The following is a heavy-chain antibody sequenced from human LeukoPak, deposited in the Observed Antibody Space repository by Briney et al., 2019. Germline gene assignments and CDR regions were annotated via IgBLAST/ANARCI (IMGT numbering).Heavy chain of an antibody. Sequence: PGGSLRLSCAASGFTFSSYAMHWVRQAPGKGLEYVSAISSNGDRTYYTNSVKGRFTISRDNSRNTLYLQMGSLRAEDMAVYYCARESDYSGIYLGTYDYWGQGTLVTVSS. CDR3: ARESDYSGIYLGTYDY. J-gene: IGHJ4*02. CDR2: ISSNGDRT. V-gene: IGHV3-64*01. D-gene: IGHD1-26*01. CDR1: GFTFSSYA.